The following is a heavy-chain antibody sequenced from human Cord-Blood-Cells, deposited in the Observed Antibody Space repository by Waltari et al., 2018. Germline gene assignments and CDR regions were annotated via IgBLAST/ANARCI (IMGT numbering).Heavy chain of an antibody. J-gene: IGHJ2*01. CDR1: GGSISSYY. V-gene: IGHV4-4*07. CDR2: IYTSGRT. Sequence: QVQLQESGPGLVKPSETLSLTCTVSGGSISSYYWSWIRQPAGKGLEWIGRIYTSGRTNYNPSLKSRVTMSVDTSKNQFSLKLSSVTAADTAVYYCARHGEGRGYSSSSWYFDLWGRGTLVTVSS. CDR3: ARHGEGRGYSSSSWYFDL. D-gene: IGHD6-6*01.